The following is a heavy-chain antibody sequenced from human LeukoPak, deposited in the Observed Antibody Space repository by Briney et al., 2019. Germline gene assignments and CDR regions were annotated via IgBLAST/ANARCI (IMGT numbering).Heavy chain of an antibody. D-gene: IGHD3-22*01. Sequence: ASVKVSCKASGYTFTGYYMHWVRQAPGQGLEWMGWINPNSGGTNYAQKFQGRVTMTRDTSISTAYMELSRLRSDDTAVYYCARADYYDSSGYYGGIDYWGQGTLVTVSS. CDR3: ARADYYDSSGYYGGIDY. J-gene: IGHJ4*02. V-gene: IGHV1-2*02. CDR1: GYTFTGYY. CDR2: INPNSGGT.